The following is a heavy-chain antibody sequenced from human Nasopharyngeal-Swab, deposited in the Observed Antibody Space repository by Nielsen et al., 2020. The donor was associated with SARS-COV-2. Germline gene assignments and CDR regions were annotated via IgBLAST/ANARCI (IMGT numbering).Heavy chain of an antibody. Sequence: SETLSLTCPVSGGSISSYYWSWIRQPAGKGLEWIGRIYTSGNTNYNPSLKSRVTMSVDTSKNQFSLKLTSVTAADTAVYYCARGPDNSGFYAFPFWGQGILVTVSS. J-gene: IGHJ4*02. CDR1: GGSISSYY. CDR3: ARGPDNSGFYAFPF. D-gene: IGHD6-19*01. V-gene: IGHV4-4*07. CDR2: IYTSGNT.